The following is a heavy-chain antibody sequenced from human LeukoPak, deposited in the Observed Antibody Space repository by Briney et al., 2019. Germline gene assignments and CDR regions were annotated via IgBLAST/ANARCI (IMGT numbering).Heavy chain of an antibody. V-gene: IGHV3-30*18. CDR3: AKSTSPTGRLVMGY. CDR2: ISYDGSNK. Sequence: GGSLRLSCAASGFTFSSYGMHWVRQAPGKGLEWVAVISYDGSNKYYADSVKGRFTISRDNSKNTLYLQMNSLRAEDTAVYYCAKSTSPTGRLVMGYWGQGTLVTVSS. CDR1: GFTFSSYG. D-gene: IGHD3-9*01. J-gene: IGHJ4*02.